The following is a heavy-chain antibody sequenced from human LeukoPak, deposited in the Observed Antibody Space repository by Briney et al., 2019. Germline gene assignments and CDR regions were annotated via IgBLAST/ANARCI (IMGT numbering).Heavy chain of an antibody. CDR1: GFTFSSYS. D-gene: IGHD1-26*01. Sequence: SGGSLRLSCAASGFTFSSYSMNWVRQAPGKGLEWVSSISSSSSYIYYADSVKGRFTISRDNAKNSLYLQMNSLRAEDTAVYYCARPNSGSYVGYFDYWGQGTLVTVSS. V-gene: IGHV3-21*01. CDR2: ISSSSSYI. J-gene: IGHJ4*02. CDR3: ARPNSGSYVGYFDY.